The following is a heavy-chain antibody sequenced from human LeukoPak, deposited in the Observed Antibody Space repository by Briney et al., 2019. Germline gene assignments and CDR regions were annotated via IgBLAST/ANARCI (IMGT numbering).Heavy chain of an antibody. CDR3: ARDLEGTSYGYLDC. CDR1: GFTFSSYS. V-gene: IGHV3-48*01. J-gene: IGHJ4*02. CDR2: ISSSSSTI. Sequence: PGGSLRLSCAASGFTFSSYSMNWVRQAPGKGLEWVSYISSSSSTIYYADSVKGRFTISRDNAKNSLYLQMNSLRAEDTAVYYCARDLEGTSYGYLDCWGQGTLVTVSS. D-gene: IGHD5-18*01.